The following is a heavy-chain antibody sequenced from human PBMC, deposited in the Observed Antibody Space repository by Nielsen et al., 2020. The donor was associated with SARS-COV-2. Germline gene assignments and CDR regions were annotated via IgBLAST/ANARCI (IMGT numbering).Heavy chain of an antibody. J-gene: IGHJ4*02. CDR1: GFTFSSYW. CDR3: ARWRLWFGELYFDY. Sequence: GESLKISCAASGFTFSSYWMSWVRQAPGKGLEWVANIKQDRSEKYYVDSVKGRFTISRDNAKNSLYLQMNSLRAEDTAVYYCARWRLWFGELYFDYWGQGTLVTVSS. V-gene: IGHV3-7*01. CDR2: IKQDRSEK. D-gene: IGHD3-10*01.